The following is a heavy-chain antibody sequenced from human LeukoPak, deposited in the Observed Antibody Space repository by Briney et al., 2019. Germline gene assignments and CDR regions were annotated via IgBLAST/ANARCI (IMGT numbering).Heavy chain of an antibody. CDR2: INPNSGGT. V-gene: IGHV1-2*04. J-gene: IGHJ6*04. D-gene: IGHD2-2*01. CDR1: GYTFTGYY. Sequence: GASVKVSCKASGYTFTGYYMHWVRQAPGQGLEWMGWINPNSGGTDYAQKFRGWVTMTRDTSISTAYMELSRLRSDDTAVYYCARGGCSSTSCYSESYYYYYYGMDVWGKGTTVTVSS. CDR3: ARGGCSSTSCYSESYYYYYYGMDV.